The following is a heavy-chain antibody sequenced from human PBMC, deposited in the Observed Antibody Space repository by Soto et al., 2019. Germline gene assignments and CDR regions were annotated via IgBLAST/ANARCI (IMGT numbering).Heavy chain of an antibody. CDR3: ARDYVGTTGPFDY. Sequence: GGSLRLSCVGSGFTFSSYGMHWVRQSPGKGLEWVAVMSCDGGIKYLADSVKGRFTISRDNSKNTLYLQMNSLRAEDTAVYYCARDYVGTTGPFDYWGQGTLVTVSS. CDR2: MSCDGGIK. J-gene: IGHJ4*02. D-gene: IGHD1-26*01. CDR1: GFTFSSYG. V-gene: IGHV3-30*03.